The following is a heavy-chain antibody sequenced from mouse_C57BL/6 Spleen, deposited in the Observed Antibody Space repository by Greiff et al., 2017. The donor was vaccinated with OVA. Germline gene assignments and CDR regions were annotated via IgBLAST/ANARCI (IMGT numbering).Heavy chain of an antibody. CDR3: ASTSPTVVGSAMDY. CDR2: IDPEDGET. J-gene: IGHJ4*01. Sequence: EVQGVESGAELVKPGASVKLSCTASGFNIKDYYMHWVKQRTEQGLEWIGRIDPEDGETKYAPKFQGKATITADTSSNTAYLQLSSLTSEDTAVYYCASTSPTVVGSAMDYWGQGTSVTVSS. CDR1: GFNIKDYY. D-gene: IGHD1-1*01. V-gene: IGHV14-2*01.